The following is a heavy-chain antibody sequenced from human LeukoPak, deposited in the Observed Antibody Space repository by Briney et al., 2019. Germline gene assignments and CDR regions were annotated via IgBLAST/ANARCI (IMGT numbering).Heavy chain of an antibody. CDR2: IYSGGST. J-gene: IGHJ3*02. CDR3: ARALMYYDILTGRDAFDI. Sequence: GGSLRLSCAASGFTVSSNYMSWVRQAPGKGLEWVSVIYSGGSTYYADSVRGRFTIPRDNSKNTLYLQMNSLRAEDTAVYYCARALMYYDILTGRDAFDIWGQGTMVTVSS. D-gene: IGHD3-9*01. V-gene: IGHV3-53*01. CDR1: GFTVSSNY.